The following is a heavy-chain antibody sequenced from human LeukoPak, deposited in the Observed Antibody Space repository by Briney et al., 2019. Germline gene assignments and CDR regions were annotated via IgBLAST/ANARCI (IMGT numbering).Heavy chain of an antibody. Sequence: KPGGSLRLSCAASGFTFSSYSMNWVRQAPGKGLEWVSSISSSSSYIYYADSVKGRFTISRDNAKNSLYLQMNSLRAEDTAVYYCASAYLKVPASPFDYWGQGTMVTVSS. V-gene: IGHV3-21*01. CDR2: ISSSSSYI. CDR3: ASAYLKVPASPFDY. CDR1: GFTFSSYS. D-gene: IGHD2-2*01. J-gene: IGHJ4*02.